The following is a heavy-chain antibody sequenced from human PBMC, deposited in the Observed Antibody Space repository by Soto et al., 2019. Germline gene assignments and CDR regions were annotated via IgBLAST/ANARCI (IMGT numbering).Heavy chain of an antibody. J-gene: IGHJ6*02. D-gene: IGHD1-26*01. CDR3: ARDLKSGSYHEEDKYYYYGMDV. CDR1: GFTFSSYG. V-gene: IGHV3-33*01. CDR2: IWYDGSNK. Sequence: GGSLRLSCAASGFTFSSYGMHWVRQAPGKGLEWVAVIWYDGSNKYYADSVKGRFTISRDNSKNTLYLQMNSLRAEDTAVYYCARDLKSGSYHEEDKYYYYGMDVWGQGTTVTVSS.